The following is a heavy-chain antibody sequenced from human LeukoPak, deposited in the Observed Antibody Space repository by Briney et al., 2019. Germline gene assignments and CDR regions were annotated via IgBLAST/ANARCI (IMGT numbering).Heavy chain of an antibody. CDR3: AREQWLAPYYYYGMDV. J-gene: IGHJ6*02. CDR2: IYSGGST. CDR1: GFTVSSNC. D-gene: IGHD6-19*01. Sequence: GGSLRLSCAASGFTVSSNCMSWVRQAPGKGLEWVSVIYSGGSTYYADSVKGRFTISRHNSKNTLYLQMNSLRAEDTAVYYCAREQWLAPYYYYGMDVWGRGTTVTVSS. V-gene: IGHV3-53*04.